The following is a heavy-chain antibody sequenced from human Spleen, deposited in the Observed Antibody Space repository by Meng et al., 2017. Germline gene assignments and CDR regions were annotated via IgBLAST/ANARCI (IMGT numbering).Heavy chain of an antibody. Sequence: SVKVSCKASGGTFSSYAISWVRQAPGQGLEWMGGIIPIFGTANYAQKFQGRVTITTDESTSTAYMELSSLRSEDTAVYYCARAFYYVWGSYRYIYYGMDVWGQGTTVTVSS. CDR1: GGTFSSYA. D-gene: IGHD3-16*02. CDR3: ARAFYYVWGSYRYIYYGMDV. V-gene: IGHV1-69*05. J-gene: IGHJ6*02. CDR2: IIPIFGTA.